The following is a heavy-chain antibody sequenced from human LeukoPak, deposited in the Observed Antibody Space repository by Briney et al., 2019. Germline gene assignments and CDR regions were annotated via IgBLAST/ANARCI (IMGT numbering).Heavy chain of an antibody. D-gene: IGHD3-22*01. V-gene: IGHV1-24*01. CDR1: GYTLTELS. Sequence: ASVKVSCKVSGYTLTELSMHWVRQAPGKGLEWMGGFDPEDGGTIYAQKFQGRVTMTEDTSTDTAYMELSSLRSEDTAVYYCATDYYDSSGHPFFDYWGQGTLVTVSS. CDR3: ATDYYDSSGHPFFDY. CDR2: FDPEDGGT. J-gene: IGHJ4*02.